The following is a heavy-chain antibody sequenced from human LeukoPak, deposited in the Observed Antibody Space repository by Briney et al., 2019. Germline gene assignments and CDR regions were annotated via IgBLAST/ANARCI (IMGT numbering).Heavy chain of an antibody. CDR3: AKIIAVAGTGGDNVFDI. V-gene: IGHV3-53*01. CDR1: GFTVSRSF. D-gene: IGHD6-13*01. Sequence: GGSLRLSCAASGFTVSRSFMNWVRQAPGKGLEWLAILYRDGGTTYYADSVKGRFTISRDSSKNTLYLQMNSLRAEDTAVYYCAKIIAVAGTGGDNVFDIWGQGTMVTVSS. J-gene: IGHJ3*02. CDR2: LYRDGGTT.